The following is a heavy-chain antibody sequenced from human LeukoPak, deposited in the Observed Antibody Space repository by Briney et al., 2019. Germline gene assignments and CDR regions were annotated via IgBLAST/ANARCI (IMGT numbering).Heavy chain of an antibody. CDR1: GGCFSSHA. J-gene: IGHJ4*02. V-gene: IGHV1-69*13. CDR3: TTFDY. D-gene: IGHD1-1*01. Sequence: SVKVSCKASGGCFSSHAINWVRQSPGQGLEWMGGITPIFGTPNYAQRFQGRVTITADESTSTAYMELSSLRSEDTAVFYCTTFDYWGQGTLVTVSS. CDR2: ITPIFGTP.